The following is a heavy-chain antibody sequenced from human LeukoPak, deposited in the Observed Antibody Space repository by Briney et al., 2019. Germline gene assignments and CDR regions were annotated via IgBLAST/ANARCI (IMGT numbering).Heavy chain of an antibody. Sequence: GGSLRLSCAASGFTFSSYAMSWVRQAPGKGLEWVSAISGSGASIYYTDSVKGRFTISRDNSKNTPYLQMNSLRVEDTAVYYCARYRNCGSDCYDAFDIWGQGTMVTVSS. V-gene: IGHV3-23*01. CDR3: ARYRNCGSDCYDAFDI. D-gene: IGHD2-21*02. CDR2: ISGSGASI. J-gene: IGHJ3*02. CDR1: GFTFSSYA.